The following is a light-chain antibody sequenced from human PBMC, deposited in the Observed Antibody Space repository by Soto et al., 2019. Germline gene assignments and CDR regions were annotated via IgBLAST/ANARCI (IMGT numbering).Light chain of an antibody. CDR1: QAISSS. CDR2: AAS. CDR3: QHLNDYRYT. Sequence: DIPLTQSPSFLSASVGDRVTITCRASQAISSSLAWYQHNPGKAPKLLIYAASTLQNGVPSSFSGSGSGTEFTITISSLQPEDFATYYCQHLNDYRYTFGQGTKVEIK. J-gene: IGKJ2*01. V-gene: IGKV1-9*01.